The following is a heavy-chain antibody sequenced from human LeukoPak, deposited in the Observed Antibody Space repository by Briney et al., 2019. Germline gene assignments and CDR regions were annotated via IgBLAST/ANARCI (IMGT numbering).Heavy chain of an antibody. V-gene: IGHV4-38-2*02. CDR1: GYSISSGYY. CDR3: ARELRLGELFPNYYYYYMDV. CDR2: IYHSGST. Sequence: SETLSLTCTVSGYSISSGYYWGWIRQPPGKGLEWIGSIYHSGSTYYNPSLKSRVTISVDTSKNQFSLKLSSVTAADTAVYYCARELRLGELFPNYYYYYMDVWGKGTTVTVSS. J-gene: IGHJ6*03. D-gene: IGHD3-16*01.